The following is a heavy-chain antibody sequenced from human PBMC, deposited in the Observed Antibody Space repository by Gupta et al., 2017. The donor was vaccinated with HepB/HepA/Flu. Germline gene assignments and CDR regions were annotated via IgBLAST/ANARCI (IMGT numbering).Heavy chain of an antibody. V-gene: IGHV3-30*18. CDR2: ISYDGSNK. CDR3: AKDGLSSAFDI. CDR1: GFTFSSYG. J-gene: IGHJ3*02. Sequence: QVQLVESGGGVVQPGRSLRLSCAASGFTFSSYGMHWVRQAPGKGLEWVAVISYDGSNKYYADSVKGRFTISRDNSKNTLYLQMNSLRAEDTAVYYCAKDGLSSAFDIWGQGTMVTVSS. D-gene: IGHD2/OR15-2a*01.